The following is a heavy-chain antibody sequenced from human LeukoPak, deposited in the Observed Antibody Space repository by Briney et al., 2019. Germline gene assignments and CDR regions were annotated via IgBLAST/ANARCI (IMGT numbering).Heavy chain of an antibody. V-gene: IGHV2-70*04. CDR1: GFSLVTSGMR. Sequence: SGPALVKPTQTLTLTCTFSGFSLVTSGMRVSWIRQPPGKALEWLARIDWDDDKFYRTSLKTRLTISKDTSKNQVVLTMTNVDHEDTATYYCVRMGATILSGYDAFDIWGQGTMVTVSP. D-gene: IGHD5-24*01. CDR2: IDWDDDK. CDR3: VRMGATILSGYDAFDI. J-gene: IGHJ3*02.